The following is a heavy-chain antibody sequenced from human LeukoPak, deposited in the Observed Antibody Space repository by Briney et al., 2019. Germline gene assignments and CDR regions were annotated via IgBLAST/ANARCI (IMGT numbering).Heavy chain of an antibody. CDR1: GFTFDDYA. D-gene: IGHD2-15*01. J-gene: IGHJ1*01. CDR2: ISWNSGSI. V-gene: IGHV3-9*03. Sequence: PGGSLRLSCAASGFTFDDYAMHWVRQAPGKGLEWVSGISWNSGSIGYADSVKGRFTISRDNAKNSLYLQMNSLRAEDMALYYCAKEHPPVYCSGGSCYHKRGYFQHWGQGTLVTVSS. CDR3: AKEHPPVYCSGGSCYHKRGYFQH.